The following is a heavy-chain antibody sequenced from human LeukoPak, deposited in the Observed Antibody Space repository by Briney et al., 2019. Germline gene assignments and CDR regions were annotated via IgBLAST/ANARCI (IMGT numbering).Heavy chain of an antibody. D-gene: IGHD3-3*01. V-gene: IGHV3-43*02. CDR1: GFTFSNHG. CDR2: MSGAGGST. J-gene: IGHJ4*02. CDR3: AKGVRFLEWLIDY. Sequence: PGRSLRLSRAASGFTFSNHGIPTVRQAAGKGLKWVSVMSGAGGSTYYADSVKGRFTISRDNSKNSLYLQMNSLRTEDTALYYCAKGVRFLEWLIDYWGQGTLVTVSS.